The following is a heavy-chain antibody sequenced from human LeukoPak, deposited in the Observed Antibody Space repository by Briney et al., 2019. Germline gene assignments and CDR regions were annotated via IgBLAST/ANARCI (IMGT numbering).Heavy chain of an antibody. D-gene: IGHD6-19*01. CDR2: ISSSSSTI. Sequence: GGSLRLSCAASRVSFRSYSLNWVRQAPGKGLEWVSYISSSSSTIYYADSVKGRFTISRDNAKNSLYLQMNSLRDEDTAVYYCASAGSGLYWGQGTLVTVSS. CDR3: ASAGSGLY. J-gene: IGHJ4*02. V-gene: IGHV3-48*02. CDR1: RVSFRSYS.